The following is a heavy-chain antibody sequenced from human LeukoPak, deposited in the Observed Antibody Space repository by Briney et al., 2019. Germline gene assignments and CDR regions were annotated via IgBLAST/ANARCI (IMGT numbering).Heavy chain of an antibody. CDR3: ALSTRPFSYTYGDAYYYYYMDV. J-gene: IGHJ6*03. CDR1: GGSGSSDS. CDR2: ISYSGST. D-gene: IGHD5-18*01. V-gene: IGHV4-59*02. Sequence: SETLSLTCTVSGGSGSSDSWSWIRQPPGQGLEWIGYISYSGSTSYNPSLKSRVTISVDPSKSQLSLKLRSVTAADTAVYYCALSTRPFSYTYGDAYYYYYMDVWGKGTTVIVS.